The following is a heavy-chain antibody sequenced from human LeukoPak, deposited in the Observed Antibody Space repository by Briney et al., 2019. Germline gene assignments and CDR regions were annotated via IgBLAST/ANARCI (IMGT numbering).Heavy chain of an antibody. CDR1: GFTFSSYS. CDR3: ARGGYSYGFLDY. CDR2: ISSSSSYI. V-gene: IGHV3-21*01. Sequence: PGGSLRLSCAASGFTFSSYSMNWVRQAPGKGLEWVSSISSSSSYIYYADSVKGRFTISRDNAKNSLYLQMNSLRAEDMAVYYCARGGYSYGFLDYWGQGTLVTVSS. J-gene: IGHJ4*02. D-gene: IGHD5-18*01.